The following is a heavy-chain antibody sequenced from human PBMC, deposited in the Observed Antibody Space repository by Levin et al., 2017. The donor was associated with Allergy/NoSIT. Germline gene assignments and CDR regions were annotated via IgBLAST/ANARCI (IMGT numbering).Heavy chain of an antibody. CDR1: GYTFTGYY. V-gene: IGHV1-2*06. CDR3: AKDSSSWPVYGMDV. D-gene: IGHD6-13*01. CDR2: ISPNSGGT. J-gene: IGHJ6*02. Sequence: KISCKASGYTFTGYYMHWVRQAPGQGLEWMGRISPNSGGTNYAQKFLGRVTMTRDTSIITAYMELSRLRSDDTAVYYCAKDSSSWPVYGMDVWGQGTTVTVSS.